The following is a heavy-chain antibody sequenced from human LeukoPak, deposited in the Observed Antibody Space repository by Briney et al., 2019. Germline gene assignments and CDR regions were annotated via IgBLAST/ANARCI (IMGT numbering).Heavy chain of an antibody. J-gene: IGHJ4*02. D-gene: IGHD3-22*01. CDR3: ARLSDSSGYPLHYYFDY. Sequence: ASVKVSCKASGYTFTGYYMHWVRQAPGQGLEWMGWINPNSGGTNYAQKFQGRVTMTRDTSISTAYMELSRLRSDDTAVYYCARLSDSSGYPLHYYFDYWSQGTLVTVSS. CDR1: GYTFTGYY. CDR2: INPNSGGT. V-gene: IGHV1-2*02.